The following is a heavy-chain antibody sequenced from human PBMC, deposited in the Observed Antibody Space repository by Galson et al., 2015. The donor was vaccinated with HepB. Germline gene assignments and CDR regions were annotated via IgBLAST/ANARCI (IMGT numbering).Heavy chain of an antibody. CDR1: GFTFKNYA. D-gene: IGHD1-26*01. CDR2: VGGSAVST. J-gene: IGHJ4*02. CDR3: AKWGGAVDY. V-gene: IGHV3-23*01. Sequence: SLRLSCAASGFTFKNYAMSWVRQAPGKGLEWVSAVGGSAVSTYYAGSVKGRFTISRDNSKNTLFLQMKSLRAEDTAIYYCAKWGGAVDYWGQGTLVTVSS.